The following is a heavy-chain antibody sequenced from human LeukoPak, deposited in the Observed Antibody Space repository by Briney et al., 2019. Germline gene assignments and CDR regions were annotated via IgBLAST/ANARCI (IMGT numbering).Heavy chain of an antibody. V-gene: IGHV3-23*01. Sequence: PGGSLRLSCAASGFTFSSYAMSWVRQAPGKGLEWVSAITGSGDSTYYTDSVKGRFTISRDNTKNSLYLQMNSLRAEDTAVYYCARAESGKTYYYYMDVWGKGATVTVSS. CDR2: ITGSGDST. J-gene: IGHJ6*03. CDR1: GFTFSSYA. D-gene: IGHD1-14*01. CDR3: ARAESGKTYYYYMDV.